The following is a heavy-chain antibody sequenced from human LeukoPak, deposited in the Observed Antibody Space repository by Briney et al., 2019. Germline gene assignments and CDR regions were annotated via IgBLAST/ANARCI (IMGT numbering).Heavy chain of an antibody. V-gene: IGHV4-39*07. Sequence: SETLSLTCTVSGGSISSSSYYWGWLRQPPGKGLEWIGSIYYSGSTYYNPSLKSRVTISVDTSKNQFSLKLSSVTAADTAVYYCARGRYFDAFDIWGQGTMVTVSS. CDR2: IYYSGST. CDR3: ARGRYFDAFDI. CDR1: GGSISSSSYY. J-gene: IGHJ3*02. D-gene: IGHD2/OR15-2a*01.